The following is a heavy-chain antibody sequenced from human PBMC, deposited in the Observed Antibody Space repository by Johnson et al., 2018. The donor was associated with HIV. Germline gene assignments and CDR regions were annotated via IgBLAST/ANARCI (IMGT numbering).Heavy chain of an antibody. CDR3: ARNGIPYHYGSGSCSHDAFDI. Sequence: QVQLVESGGGVVQPGRSLRLSCAASGFTFSSYAMHWVRQAPGKGLEWVAVISYDGSNKYYADSVKGRFTISRDNSKNTLYLQMNSLRAEDTAVNYCARNGIPYHYGSGSCSHDAFDIWGQGTMVTVSS. J-gene: IGHJ3*02. V-gene: IGHV3-30-3*01. CDR1: GFTFSSYA. D-gene: IGHD3-10*01. CDR2: ISYDGSNK.